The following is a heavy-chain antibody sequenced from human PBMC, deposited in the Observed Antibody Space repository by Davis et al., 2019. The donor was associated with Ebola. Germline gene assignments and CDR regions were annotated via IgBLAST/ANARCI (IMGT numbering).Heavy chain of an antibody. Sequence: SETLSLTCAVYGGSFSGYYWGWIRQPPGKGLEWIGSIYYSGSTYYNPSLKSRVTISVDTSKNQFSLKLSSVTAADTAVYYCARAWELLSRNYYYGMDVWGQGTTVTVSS. D-gene: IGHD1-26*01. CDR1: GGSFSGYY. V-gene: IGHV4-34*01. CDR3: ARAWELLSRNYYYGMDV. CDR2: IYYSGST. J-gene: IGHJ6*02.